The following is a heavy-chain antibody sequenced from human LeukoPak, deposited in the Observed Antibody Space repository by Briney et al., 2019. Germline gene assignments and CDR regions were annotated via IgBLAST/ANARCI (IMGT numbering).Heavy chain of an antibody. CDR3: ARVGGGIAVA. D-gene: IGHD6-19*01. CDR1: GGSISSYY. Sequence: PSETLSLTCTVSGGSISSYYWSWIRQPPGKGLEWIGYIYYSGSTNYNPSLKSRVTISVDTSKNQFSLKLSSVTAADTAVYYCARVGGGIAVAWGQGTLVTVSS. CDR2: IYYSGST. J-gene: IGHJ5*02. V-gene: IGHV4-59*01.